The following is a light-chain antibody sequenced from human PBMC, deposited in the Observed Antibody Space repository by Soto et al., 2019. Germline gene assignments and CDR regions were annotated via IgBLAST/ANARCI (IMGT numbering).Light chain of an antibody. V-gene: IGLV2-14*01. CDR1: SSDVGGYNY. J-gene: IGLJ1*01. Sequence: QSVLTQPASVSGSPGQSITISCTGTSSDVGGYNYVSWYQQHPGKAPKLMIYDVSNRPSGVSNRFSGSKSANTASLIISGLQAEDEADYYCSSYTSSSTPYVFGTGTKVTVL. CDR2: DVS. CDR3: SSYTSSSTPYV.